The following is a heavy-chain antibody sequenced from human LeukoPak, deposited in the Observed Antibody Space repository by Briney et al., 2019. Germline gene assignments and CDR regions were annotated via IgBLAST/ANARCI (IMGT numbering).Heavy chain of an antibody. CDR1: GFTVSSNY. CDR3: ARGLYYDSSGYYPFDY. V-gene: IGHV3-66*01. J-gene: IGHJ4*02. Sequence: PGGSLRLSCAASGFTVSSNYMSWVRQAPGKGLEWVSVIYSGGSTYYADSVKGRFTISRDNSKNTLYLQMNSLRAEDTAVYYCARGLYYDSSGYYPFDYWGQGTLVTVSS. D-gene: IGHD3-22*01. CDR2: IYSGGST.